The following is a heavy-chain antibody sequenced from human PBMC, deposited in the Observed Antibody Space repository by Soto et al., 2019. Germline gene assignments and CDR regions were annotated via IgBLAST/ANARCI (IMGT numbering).Heavy chain of an antibody. CDR3: TADADKALVRPAAFDY. CDR2: IRSKAYGGTT. V-gene: IGHV3-49*04. Sequence: GGSLRLSCTASGFAFGDYAMSWVRQAPGKGLEWVGFIRSKAYGGTTEYAASVKGRFTISRDDSKSIAFLQMNSLKTEDTAVYYCTADADKALVRPAAFDYWGQGTLVTVSS. D-gene: IGHD5-18*01. J-gene: IGHJ4*02. CDR1: GFAFGDYA.